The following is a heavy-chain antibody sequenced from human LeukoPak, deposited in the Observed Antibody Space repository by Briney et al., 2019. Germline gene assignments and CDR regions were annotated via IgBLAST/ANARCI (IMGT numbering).Heavy chain of an antibody. J-gene: IGHJ6*02. D-gene: IGHD3-10*01. CDR2: ISYDGSDK. V-gene: IGHV3-30*03. CDR3: ARVSTVLWFGEGRFAGMGV. Sequence: PGGSLRLSCAASGFTFSSYSMNWVRQAPGKGLEWVAVISYDGSDKYYADSVKGRFTISRDNSKNTLYLQMNSLRAEDTAVYYCARVSTVLWFGEGRFAGMGVCSQGTTVTVSS. CDR1: GFTFSSYS.